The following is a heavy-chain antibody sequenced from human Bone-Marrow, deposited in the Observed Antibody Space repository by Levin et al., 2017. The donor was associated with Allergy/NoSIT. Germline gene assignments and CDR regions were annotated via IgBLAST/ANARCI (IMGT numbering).Heavy chain of an antibody. D-gene: IGHD4-17*01. CDR2: ISSDGNT. J-gene: IGHJ4*02. CDR3: AADFPSDDYGALDY. Sequence: PGESLKISCIVSGFTFNTHTLHWVRQAPLKGLQWVASISSDGNTNYADSVRGRFTISRDNSKNTLYLQTNSLRTDDTAVYYCAADFPSDDYGALDYWGQGTLVTVS. CDR1: GFTFNTHT. V-gene: IGHV3-30*04.